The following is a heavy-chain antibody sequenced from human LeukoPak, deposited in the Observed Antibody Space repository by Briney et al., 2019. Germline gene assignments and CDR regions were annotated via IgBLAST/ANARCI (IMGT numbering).Heavy chain of an antibody. D-gene: IGHD3-22*01. CDR3: ARVTGYMIEDYFDY. CDR1: GGSISSGSYY. CDR2: IYTSGST. V-gene: IGHV4-61*02. J-gene: IGHJ4*02. Sequence: PSETLSLTCTVSGGSISSGSYYWSWIRQPGGKGLEWIGRIYTSGSTNYNPSLKSRVTISVDTSKNQFSLKLRSVTAADTAVYYCARVTGYMIEDYFDYWGQGTLVTVSS.